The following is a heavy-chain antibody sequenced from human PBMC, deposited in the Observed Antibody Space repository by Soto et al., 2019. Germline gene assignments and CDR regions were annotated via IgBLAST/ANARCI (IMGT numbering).Heavy chain of an antibody. CDR2: IYYSGST. CDR1: GGSISSSSYY. V-gene: IGHV4-39*07. CDR3: ARDRTGTTSHYMDV. D-gene: IGHD1-1*01. J-gene: IGHJ6*03. Sequence: SETLSLTCTVSGGSISSSSYYWGWIRQPPGKGLEWIGSIYYSGSTYYNPSLKSRVTISVDTSKNQFSLKLSSVTAADTAVYYCARDRTGTTSHYMDVWGKGTTVTVSS.